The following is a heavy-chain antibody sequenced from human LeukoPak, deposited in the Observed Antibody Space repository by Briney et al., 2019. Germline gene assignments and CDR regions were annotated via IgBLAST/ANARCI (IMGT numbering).Heavy chain of an antibody. CDR1: GGTFNNSA. CDR3: ARDTPDYYDSSGYYQPLDY. CDR2: IMPLFGTA. V-gene: IGHV1-69*05. Sequence: ASVKVSCKTSGGTFNNSAISWVRQAPGQGLEWLGGIMPLFGTAGYAQKFQGRVTITKDESTRTVYLELTSLTSDDTAVYYCARDTPDYYDSSGYYQPLDYWGQGTLVTVSS. J-gene: IGHJ4*02. D-gene: IGHD3-22*01.